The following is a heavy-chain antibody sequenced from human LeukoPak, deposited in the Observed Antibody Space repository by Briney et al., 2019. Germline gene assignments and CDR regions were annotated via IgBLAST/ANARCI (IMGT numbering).Heavy chain of an antibody. CDR3: ARAATMIGNWFDP. V-gene: IGHV4-30-2*01. Sequence: SQTLSLTCAVSGGSISSGGYSWSWIRQPPGKGLEWIGYIYHSGSTYYNPSLKSRVTISVDRSKNQFSLKLSSVTAADTAVYYCARAATMIGNWFDPWGQGTLVTVSS. CDR2: IYHSGST. CDR1: GGSISSGGYS. J-gene: IGHJ5*02. D-gene: IGHD3-22*01.